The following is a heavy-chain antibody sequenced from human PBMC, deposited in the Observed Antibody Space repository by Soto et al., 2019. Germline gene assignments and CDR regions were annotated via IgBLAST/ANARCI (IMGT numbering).Heavy chain of an antibody. CDR3: ARDGADMTMVRGVKDYYYYGMGV. CDR2: IWYDGSNK. CDR1: GFTFSSYG. J-gene: IGHJ6*02. Sequence: QVQLVESGGGVVQPGRSLRLSCAASGFTFSSYGMHWVRQAPGKGLEWVAVIWYDGSNKYYADSVKGRFTISRDNSKNTLDLQMNSLRAEDTAVYYCARDGADMTMVRGVKDYYYYGMGVWGQGTTVTVSS. V-gene: IGHV3-33*01. D-gene: IGHD3-10*01.